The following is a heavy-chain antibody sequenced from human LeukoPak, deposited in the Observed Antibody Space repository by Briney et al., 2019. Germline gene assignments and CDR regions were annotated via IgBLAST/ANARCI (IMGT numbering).Heavy chain of an antibody. CDR2: INWNGGST. V-gene: IGHV3-20*04. Sequence: SGGSLRLSCAASGFTFDDYGMSWVRHAPGKGLEWVSGINWNGGSTVYADSVKGRFTISRDNAKNSLYLQMDSLRAEDTALYYCARDRGVRGFGYFDLWGRGTLVTVSS. D-gene: IGHD3-10*01. CDR3: ARDRGVRGFGYFDL. J-gene: IGHJ2*01. CDR1: GFTFDDYG.